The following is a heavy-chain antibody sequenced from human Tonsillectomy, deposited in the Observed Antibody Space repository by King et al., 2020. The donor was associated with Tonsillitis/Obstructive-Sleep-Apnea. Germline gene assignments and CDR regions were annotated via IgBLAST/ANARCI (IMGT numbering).Heavy chain of an antibody. J-gene: IGHJ6*03. Sequence: VQLQQWGTGLLKPSETLSLTCAVYGGSFSGFYWSWIRQPPGKGLEWVGEINHSGSTNYNPSLKSRVSISLDTSKNQFSPKLTSVTAADTAVYYCARGITIFGVVSDYYMDFWGKGTTVTVSS. V-gene: IGHV4-34*01. D-gene: IGHD3-3*01. CDR3: ARGITIFGVVSDYYMDF. CDR1: GGSFSGFY. CDR2: INHSGST.